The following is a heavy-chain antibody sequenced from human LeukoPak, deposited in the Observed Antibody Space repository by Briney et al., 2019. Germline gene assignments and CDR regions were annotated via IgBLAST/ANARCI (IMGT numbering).Heavy chain of an antibody. J-gene: IGHJ6*03. V-gene: IGHV4-34*01. D-gene: IGHD2-2*01. Sequence: SETLSLTCAVYGGSFSGYYWSWIRQPPGKGLEWIGEINHSGSTNYNPSLKSRVTISVDTSKNQFSLKLSSVTAADTAVYYCARSPRAAAVLYYYYYYMDVWGKGTTVTISS. CDR1: GGSFSGYY. CDR3: ARSPRAAAVLYYYYYYMDV. CDR2: INHSGST.